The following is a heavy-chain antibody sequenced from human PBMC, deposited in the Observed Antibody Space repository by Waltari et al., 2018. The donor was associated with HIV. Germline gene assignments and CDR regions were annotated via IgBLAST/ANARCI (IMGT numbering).Heavy chain of an antibody. J-gene: IGHJ5*02. CDR2: SYPDDTT. V-gene: IGHV3-53*01. D-gene: IGHD3-10*01. CDR1: NFSVSGKH. Sequence: AESGGRLIQPGGSLGLSCTASNFSVSGKHVTWIRQAPGGSREWVAVSYPDDTTHDADSVSGRFTISRAKSRTTVLLLMTGLFVDDTATYFCATGVRYYGPWGQGTRVIVSS. CDR3: ATGVRYYGP.